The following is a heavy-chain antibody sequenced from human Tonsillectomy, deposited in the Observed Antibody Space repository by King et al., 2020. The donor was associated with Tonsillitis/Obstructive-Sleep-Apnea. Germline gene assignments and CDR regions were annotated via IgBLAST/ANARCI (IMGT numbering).Heavy chain of an antibody. CDR2: NYFSGST. CDR3: ARQTLIVVVPAAMDY. V-gene: IGHV4-39*01. Sequence: LQLQESGPGLVKPSETLSLTCTVSGGSISSSSYYWGWIRQPPGKGLEWIGSNYFSGSTYYNPSLKSRVTISVDTSKNQFSLKLSSVTAADTAVYYCARQTLIVVVPAAMDYWGQGTLVTVSS. D-gene: IGHD2-2*01. J-gene: IGHJ4*02. CDR1: GGSISSSSYY.